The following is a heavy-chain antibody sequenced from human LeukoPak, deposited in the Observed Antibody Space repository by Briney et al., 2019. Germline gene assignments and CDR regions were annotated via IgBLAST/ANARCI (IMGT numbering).Heavy chain of an antibody. CDR1: GGSISSGDYY. CDR3: ARLVGIFGVVNWYYFDY. Sequence: SETLSLTCTVSGGSISSGDYYWSWIRQPPGKGLEWIGYIYYSGSTYYNPSLKSRDTISVDTSKNQFSLKLSSVTAADTAVYYCARLVGIFGVVNWYYFDYWGQGTLVTVSS. CDR2: IYYSGST. D-gene: IGHD3-3*01. V-gene: IGHV4-30-4*01. J-gene: IGHJ4*02.